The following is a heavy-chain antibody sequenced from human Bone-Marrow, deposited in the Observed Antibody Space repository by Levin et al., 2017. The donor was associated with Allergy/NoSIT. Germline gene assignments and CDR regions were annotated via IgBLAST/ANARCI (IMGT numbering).Heavy chain of an antibody. J-gene: IGHJ4*03. CDR1: GFAVRNFW. D-gene: IGHD1-26*01. Sequence: LAGGSLRLSCVASGFAVRNFWMAWIRHGPERGLEWVSTVSNDGSAKYYADSVKGRFSISIDTAQNSVSLQMNSLRAEDTAVYYCARWQRGTADYWGPGARVTVSS. CDR3: ARWQRGTADY. CDR2: VSNDGSAK. V-gene: IGHV3-7*01.